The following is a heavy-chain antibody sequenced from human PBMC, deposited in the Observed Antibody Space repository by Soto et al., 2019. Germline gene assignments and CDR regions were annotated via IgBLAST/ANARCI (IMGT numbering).Heavy chain of an antibody. CDR1: GFTFSSYA. V-gene: IGHV3-23*01. D-gene: IGHD5-12*01. J-gene: IGHJ4*02. Sequence: EVQVFESGGGLVQPGGSLRLSCAASGFTFSSYAMSWVRQAPGQGLEWVSAISGSGSNPYYADSVKGRFTISRDNSKNTLYLQMKSLRAEDTALYYCAKTASITISDGFDHWGQGTLVTVSS. CDR2: ISGSGSNP. CDR3: AKTASITISDGFDH.